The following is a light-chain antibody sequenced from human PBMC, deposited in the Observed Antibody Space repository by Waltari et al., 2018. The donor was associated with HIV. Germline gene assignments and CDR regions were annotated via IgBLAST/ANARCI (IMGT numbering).Light chain of an antibody. CDR1: QGISNY. Sequence: MPQSRTSLSAWVGKRSTITCRASQGISNYLAWYQHKPGKAPNLLIYAASTLQSGVPSRFSGSGSGTDFTLTISSLQPEDVASYYCQKYDSAPLTFGGGTKVEIK. CDR3: QKYDSAPLT. J-gene: IGKJ4*01. V-gene: IGKV1-27*01. CDR2: AAS.